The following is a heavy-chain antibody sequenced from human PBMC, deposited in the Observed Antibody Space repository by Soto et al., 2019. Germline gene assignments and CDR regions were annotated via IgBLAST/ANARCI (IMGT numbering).Heavy chain of an antibody. J-gene: IGHJ4*02. Sequence: EVQLLESGGGLVQPGGSLRLSCAASGFTFSSYAMSWVRQAPGKGLEWVSAISGSDGSTYYAGSVKGRFTISRDNSKNTLYLQMNSLRAEDTAVYYCAKDTFLGWSGYQYPDAFDYWGQGTLVTVSS. CDR3: AKDTFLGWSGYQYPDAFDY. V-gene: IGHV3-23*01. D-gene: IGHD3-3*01. CDR1: GFTFSSYA. CDR2: ISGSDGST.